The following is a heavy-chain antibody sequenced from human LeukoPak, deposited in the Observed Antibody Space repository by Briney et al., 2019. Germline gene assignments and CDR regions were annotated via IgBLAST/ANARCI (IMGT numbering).Heavy chain of an antibody. V-gene: IGHV1-69*05. J-gene: IGHJ4*02. CDR2: IIPIFGTT. Sequence: SVKVSCKASGGTFSSHAISWVRQAPGQGLEWVGGIIPIFGTTNYAQKFQGRVTITTDESTSTGYMELRSLRSDDTAVYYCARGDSGYDYGFDNWGQGTLVNVSS. D-gene: IGHD5-12*01. CDR3: ARGDSGYDYGFDN. CDR1: GGTFSSHA.